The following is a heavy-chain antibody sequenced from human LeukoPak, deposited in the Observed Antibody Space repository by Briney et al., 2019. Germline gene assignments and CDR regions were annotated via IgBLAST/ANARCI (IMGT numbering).Heavy chain of an antibody. Sequence: ASVKVSCKASGYTFISYDINWVRQVTGQGLEWMGIINPSGGSTSYAQKFQGRVTMTRDMSTSTVYMELSSLRSEDTAVYYCARGYYYDSSGYYFDYWGQGTLVTVSS. J-gene: IGHJ4*02. CDR2: INPSGGST. CDR1: GYTFISYD. CDR3: ARGYYYDSSGYYFDY. V-gene: IGHV1-46*01. D-gene: IGHD3-22*01.